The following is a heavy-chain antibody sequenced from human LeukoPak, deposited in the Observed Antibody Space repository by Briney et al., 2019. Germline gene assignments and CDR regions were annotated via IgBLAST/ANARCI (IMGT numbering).Heavy chain of an antibody. CDR2: ISSSSSYI. Sequence: GSLRLSCAASGFTFSSYSMNWVRQAPGKGLEWVSSISSSSSYIYYADSVKGRFTISRDNAKNSLYLQMNSLRAEDTAVYYCASRGGSSTSCYKYWGQGTLVTVSS. V-gene: IGHV3-21*01. J-gene: IGHJ4*02. CDR1: GFTFSSYS. D-gene: IGHD2-2*02. CDR3: ASRGGSSTSCYKY.